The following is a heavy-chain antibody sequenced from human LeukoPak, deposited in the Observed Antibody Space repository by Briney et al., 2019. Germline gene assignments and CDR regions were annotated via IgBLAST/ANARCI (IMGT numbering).Heavy chain of an antibody. V-gene: IGHV3-23*01. CDR3: AKDTSIGRYCTNGVCSPFDY. D-gene: IGHD2-8*01. CDR2: ISETGGTT. J-gene: IGHJ4*02. Sequence: PGGSLTLSCAGSGFTFSSYAMSWVRQAPGKGLEWVSAISETGGTTYDADSVKGRFTISRDNSKSTLYLQMNSLRAEDTAVYYCAKDTSIGRYCTNGVCSPFDYWGQGTLVTVSS. CDR1: GFTFSSYA.